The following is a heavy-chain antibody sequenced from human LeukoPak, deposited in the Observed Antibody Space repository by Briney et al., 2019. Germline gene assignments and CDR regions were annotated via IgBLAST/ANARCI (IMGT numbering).Heavy chain of an antibody. J-gene: IGHJ4*02. CDR3: ARYGDGYKLDY. D-gene: IGHD5-24*01. CDR1: GGSISSYY. Sequence: KPSETLSLTCTVSGGSISSYYWSWIRQPPGKGLEWIGYIYYSGSTNYNPSLKSRVTISVDTSKNQFSLKLSSVTAADTAVYYCARYGDGYKLDYWGQGTLVTVSS. V-gene: IGHV4-59*01. CDR2: IYYSGST.